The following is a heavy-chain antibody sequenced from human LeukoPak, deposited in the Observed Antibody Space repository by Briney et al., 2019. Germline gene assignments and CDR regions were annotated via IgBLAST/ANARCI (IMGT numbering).Heavy chain of an antibody. J-gene: IGHJ4*02. CDR2: IYYSGST. V-gene: IGHV4-30-4*08. Sequence: PSQTLSLTCTVSGGSISSGDYYWSWIRQPPGKGLEWIGYIYYSGSTYYNPSLKSRVTISVDTSKNQFSLKLSSVTAADTAVYYCARGNCSGTGCYQEFDYWGQGTLVTVSS. CDR3: ARGNCSGTGCYQEFDY. D-gene: IGHD2-2*01. CDR1: GGSISSGDYY.